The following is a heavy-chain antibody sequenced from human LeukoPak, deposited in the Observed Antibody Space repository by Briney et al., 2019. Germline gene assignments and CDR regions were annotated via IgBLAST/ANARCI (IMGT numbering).Heavy chain of an antibody. V-gene: IGHV3-21*01. CDR3: ARDFRERRGITGPHGMDV. CDR1: GFTFSSYS. Sequence: PGGSLRLSCAASGFTFSSYSMNWVRQAPGKGLEWVSSISSSSSYIYYADSVKGRFTISRDNAKNSLYLQMNSLRAEDTAVYYCARDFRERRGITGPHGMDVWGQGTTVTVSS. CDR2: ISSSSSYI. J-gene: IGHJ6*02. D-gene: IGHD1-20*01.